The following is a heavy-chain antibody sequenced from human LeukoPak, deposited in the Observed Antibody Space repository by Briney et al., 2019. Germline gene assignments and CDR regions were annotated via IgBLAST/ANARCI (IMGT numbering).Heavy chain of an antibody. CDR3: TTDLYSATGGFQH. J-gene: IGHJ1*01. Sequence: GRSLRLSCAASGFTFDDYAMHWVRQAPGKGLEWVSGISWNSGSIGYADSVKGRFTISRDNAKNSLYLQMNSLKTEDTAVYYCTTDLYSATGGFQHWGQGTLVTVSS. CDR1: GFTFDDYA. CDR2: ISWNSGSI. V-gene: IGHV3-9*01. D-gene: IGHD2-8*01.